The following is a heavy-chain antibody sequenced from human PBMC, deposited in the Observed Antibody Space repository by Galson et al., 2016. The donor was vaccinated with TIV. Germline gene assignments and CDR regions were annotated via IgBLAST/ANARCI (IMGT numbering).Heavy chain of an antibody. V-gene: IGHV1-8*02. CDR1: GYTFTSYD. CDR3: AGSGDYGDY. D-gene: IGHD4-17*01. CDR2: MNPNSGNT. J-gene: IGHJ4*02. Sequence: SVKVSCKASGYTFTSYDINWVRQATGQGLEWMGWMNPNSGNTGYAQKFRGRVAMTRDTTVRTAYMELSSLRSEDTAVYYCAGSGDYGDYWGQGTLVTVSS.